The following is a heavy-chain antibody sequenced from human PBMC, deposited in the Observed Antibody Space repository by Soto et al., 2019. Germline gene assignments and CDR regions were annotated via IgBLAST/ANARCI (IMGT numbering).Heavy chain of an antibody. J-gene: IGHJ4*02. V-gene: IGHV4-39*01. Sequence: SETLSLTCTVSGDSITSNSYFWAWIRQPPGKGLEWIGSIYYSGTTYKKPSLKSRVTISVDRSKNQFSLKLSSVTAADTAVYYCARNFSVDYFDYWGQGALVTVS. CDR2: IYYSGTT. CDR1: GDSITSNSYF. CDR3: ARNFSVDYFDY.